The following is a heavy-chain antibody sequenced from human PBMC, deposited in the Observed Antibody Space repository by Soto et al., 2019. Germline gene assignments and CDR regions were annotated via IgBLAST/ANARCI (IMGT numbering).Heavy chain of an antibody. J-gene: IGHJ6*02. CDR3: ARDPENDRVPAADPGQLWPNYYYYYGMDV. CDR1: GYTFTSYY. CDR2: INPSGGST. Sequence: GASVKVSCKASGYTFTSYYMHWVRQAPGQGLEWMGIINPSGGSTSCAQKFQGRVTMTRDTSTSTVYMELSSLRSEDTAVYYCARDPENDRVPAADPGQLWPNYYYYYGMDVWGQGTTVTVSS. V-gene: IGHV1-46*01. D-gene: IGHD2-2*01.